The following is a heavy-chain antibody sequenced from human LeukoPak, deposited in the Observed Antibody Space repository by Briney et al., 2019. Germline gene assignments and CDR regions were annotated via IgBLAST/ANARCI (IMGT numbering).Heavy chain of an antibody. Sequence: SETLSLTCTVSGGSISDTTYYWGWIRQSPGKGLEWFGSIYYSGNTYYNPSLKSRVTTSVDTSKNQFSLKLSSVTAADTAVYYCARRHDYYYGSGSHNNWFDPWGLGTLVTVSS. J-gene: IGHJ5*02. CDR3: ARRHDYYYGSGSHNNWFDP. CDR2: IYYSGNT. V-gene: IGHV4-39*07. D-gene: IGHD3-10*01. CDR1: GGSISDTTYY.